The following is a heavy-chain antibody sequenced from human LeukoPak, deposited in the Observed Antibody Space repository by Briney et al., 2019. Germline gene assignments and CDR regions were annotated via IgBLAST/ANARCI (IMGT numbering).Heavy chain of an antibody. J-gene: IGHJ4*02. Sequence: GASVKVSCKASGYTFTRYFMHWVRQAPGQGLEWMGWINPNSGGSNYAQKFQGMVTMTRDTSISTAYMELSRLRSDDTAVYYCARDVGATNPYFDYWGQGTLVTVSS. V-gene: IGHV1-2*02. D-gene: IGHD1-26*01. CDR3: ARDVGATNPYFDY. CDR1: GYTFTRYF. CDR2: INPNSGGS.